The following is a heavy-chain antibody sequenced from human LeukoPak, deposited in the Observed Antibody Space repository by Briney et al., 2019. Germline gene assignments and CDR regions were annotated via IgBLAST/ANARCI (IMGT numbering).Heavy chain of an antibody. CDR3: VRDSCYDS. V-gene: IGHV5-51*01. CDR2: IYAGDSST. CDR1: GFTFRTYA. J-gene: IGHJ4*02. D-gene: IGHD3-16*01. Sequence: GESLKISCKGTGFTFRTYAFAWVRQMPGKGLEWMGVIYAGDSSTRYSPSFQGQVTISVDKSISTAYLQWSSLKASDSAIYYCVRDSCYDSWGQGTLVTVSS.